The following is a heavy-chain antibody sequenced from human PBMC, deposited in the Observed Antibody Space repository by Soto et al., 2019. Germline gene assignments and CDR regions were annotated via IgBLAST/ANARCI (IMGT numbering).Heavy chain of an antibody. Sequence: SETLSLTCTVSGGSISNYYWSWVRQPPGKGLEWIGYIYDSGSTNYNPSLKSRVTISVDTSKNQFSLRLTSVTAADTAVYYCARDLWGYCGADCYPLDVWGQGTTVTVSS. D-gene: IGHD2-21*02. J-gene: IGHJ6*02. V-gene: IGHV4-59*01. CDR3: ARDLWGYCGADCYPLDV. CDR2: IYDSGST. CDR1: GGSISNYY.